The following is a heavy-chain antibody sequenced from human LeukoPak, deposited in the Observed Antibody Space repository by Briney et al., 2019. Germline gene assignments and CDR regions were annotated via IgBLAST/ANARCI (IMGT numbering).Heavy chain of an antibody. D-gene: IGHD3-10*01. CDR1: GFTFSSYA. J-gene: IGHJ4*02. V-gene: IGHV3-30-3*01. CDR2: ISYDGSNK. CDR3: ATDWGYYGSGSYPDY. Sequence: GRSLRLSCAASGFTFSSYAMHWVRQAPGKGLEWVAVISYDGSNKYYADSVKGLFTISRDNSKNTLYLQMNSLRAEDTAVYYCATDWGYYGSGSYPDYWGQGTLVTVSS.